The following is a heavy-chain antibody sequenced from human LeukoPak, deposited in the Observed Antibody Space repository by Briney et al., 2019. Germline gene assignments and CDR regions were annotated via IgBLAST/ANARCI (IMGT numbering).Heavy chain of an antibody. D-gene: IGHD1-1*01. CDR2: IVSDGSDT. V-gene: IGHV3-74*01. Sequence: GGSMRLSCAVSGFTFSAYWMHWVRQTPGKGLVWVSRIVSDGSDTFYADSVKGRFTISRDNAKNTLFLQMSSLRVEDTAAYYCARGANWNAGGGFDIWGRGTMVTVSS. CDR3: ARGANWNAGGGFDI. CDR1: GFTFSAYW. J-gene: IGHJ3*02.